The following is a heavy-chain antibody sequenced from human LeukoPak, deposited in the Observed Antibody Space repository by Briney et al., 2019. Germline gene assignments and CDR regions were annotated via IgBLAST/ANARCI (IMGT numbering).Heavy chain of an antibody. CDR1: GFTVSSNY. Sequence: PGGSLRLSCAASGFTVSSNYMSWVRQAPGKGLEWVSVIYSGGSTYYADSVEGRFTISRDNSKNTLYLQMNSLRAEDTAVYYCARVNGDTAMGYYFDYWGQGTLVTVSS. V-gene: IGHV3-53*01. J-gene: IGHJ4*02. CDR2: IYSGGST. D-gene: IGHD5-18*01. CDR3: ARVNGDTAMGYYFDY.